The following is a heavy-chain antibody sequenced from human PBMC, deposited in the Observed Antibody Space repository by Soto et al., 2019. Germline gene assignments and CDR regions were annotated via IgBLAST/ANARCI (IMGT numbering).Heavy chain of an antibody. CDR1: GFTFSSYG. CDR2: IWYDASNK. D-gene: IGHD6-19*01. V-gene: IGHV3-33*01. Sequence: QVQLVESGGGVVQPGRSLRLSCAASGFTFSSYGMHWVRQAPGKGLEWVAVIWYDASNKYYADSVKGRFTISRDNSKNTLYLQMNSLRAEDTAVYYWARDCGGYSSGWCQRGGFDYWGQGTLVTVSS. CDR3: ARDCGGYSSGWCQRGGFDY. J-gene: IGHJ4*02.